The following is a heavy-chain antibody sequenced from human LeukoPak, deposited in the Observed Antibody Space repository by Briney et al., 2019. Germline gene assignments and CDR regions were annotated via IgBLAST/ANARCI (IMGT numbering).Heavy chain of an antibody. CDR1: VFTLSSYG. D-gene: IGHD6-19*01. J-gene: IGHJ1*01. V-gene: IGHV3-30*18. CDR2: ISYDGSNK. Sequence: GGSLRLSCAVSVFTLSSYGMHCVRQAPGKGLEWLAVISYDGSNKYYADSVKGRFTISRDNSKNTLYLQMNGLRPEDAAVYYCAKDQFSSGFEYFQHWGQGTLVTVSS. CDR3: AKDQFSSGFEYFQH.